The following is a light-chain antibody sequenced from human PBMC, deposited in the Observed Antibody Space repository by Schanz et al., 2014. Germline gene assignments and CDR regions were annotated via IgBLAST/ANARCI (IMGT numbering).Light chain of an antibody. CDR2: GAS. Sequence: EIVLTQSPGTLSVSPGERATLSCRASQSVSSNLAWFQQKPGQAPSLLIYGASNRATGIPDRFSGSGSGTDFTLTISRLEPEDFAVYYCQQYGSLPGTFGQGTKVEIK. V-gene: IGKV3-20*01. J-gene: IGKJ1*01. CDR3: QQYGSLPGT. CDR1: QSVSSN.